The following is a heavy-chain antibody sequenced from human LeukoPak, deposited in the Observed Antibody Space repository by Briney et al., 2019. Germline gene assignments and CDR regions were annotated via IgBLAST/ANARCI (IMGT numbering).Heavy chain of an antibody. J-gene: IGHJ4*02. CDR3: ARGWGFFDY. V-gene: IGHV3-66*01. CDR1: GFTVSSNY. Sequence: TGGSLRLSCAASGFTVSSNYMRCARQAPGEGLEWVSVIYNDGSTYYADSVKDRFTISRDNYKNTLYLQLNSLRDEDTAVYHCARGWGFFDYWGQGTLVTVSS. D-gene: IGHD7-27*01. CDR2: IYNDGST.